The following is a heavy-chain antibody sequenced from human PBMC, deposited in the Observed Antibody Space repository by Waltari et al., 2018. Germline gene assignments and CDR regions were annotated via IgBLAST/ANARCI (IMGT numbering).Heavy chain of an antibody. CDR2: ISPIFGTA. Sequence: QVPLVQSGAEVKKPGSSVKVSCKASGGPFRSYAISWVRQAPGQGLEWMGMISPIFGTANYAQKFQGRVTITADKSTSTAYMELSSLRSEDTAVYYCARDQGGYNYWGYWGQGTLVTVSS. V-gene: IGHV1-69*08. J-gene: IGHJ4*02. CDR1: GGPFRSYA. CDR3: ARDQGGYNYWGY. D-gene: IGHD5-12*01.